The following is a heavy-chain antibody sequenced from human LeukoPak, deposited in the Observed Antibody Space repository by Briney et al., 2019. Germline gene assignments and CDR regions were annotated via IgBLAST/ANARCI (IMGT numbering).Heavy chain of an antibody. CDR3: ATARAAAVDYYYGMDV. CDR1: GYTLTELS. V-gene: IGHV1-24*01. CDR2: FDPEDGET. J-gene: IGHJ6*02. Sequence: ASVKVSCKVSGYTLTELSMHWVRQAPGKGLEWMGGFDPEDGETIYAQKFQGRVTMTEDTSTGTAYMELSSLRSEDTAVYYCATARAAAVDYYYGMDVWGQGTTVTVSS. D-gene: IGHD6-13*01.